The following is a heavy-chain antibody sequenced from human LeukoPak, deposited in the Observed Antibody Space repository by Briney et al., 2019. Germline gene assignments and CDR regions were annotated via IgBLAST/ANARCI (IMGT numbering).Heavy chain of an antibody. J-gene: IGHJ4*02. Sequence: PSETLSLTCAVYGWSFSGYYWSWIRQSPGKGLEWIGEINHSGSTYYNPSLKSRVTISVDTSKNQFSLRLTSVTAADTAVYYCARQLDHYDNIYYFDYWGQGTLVTVSS. CDR3: ARQLDHYDNIYYFDY. D-gene: IGHD3-16*01. CDR2: INHSGST. CDR1: GWSFSGYY. V-gene: IGHV4-34*01.